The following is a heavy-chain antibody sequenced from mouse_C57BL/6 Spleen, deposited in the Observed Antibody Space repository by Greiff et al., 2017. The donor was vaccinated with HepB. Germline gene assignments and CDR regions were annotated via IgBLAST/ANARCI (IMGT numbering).Heavy chain of an antibody. CDR1: GYTFTSYW. J-gene: IGHJ2*01. CDR2: IDPSDSET. D-gene: IGHD1-1*01. V-gene: IGHV1-52*01. Sequence: QVQLQQPGAELVRPGSSVKLSCKASGYTFTSYWMHWVKQRPIQGLEWIGNIDPSDSETHYNQKFKDKATLTVDKSSSTAYMQLSSLTSEDSAVYYCARSGLYYGSSQYYFDYWGQGTTLTVSS. CDR3: ARSGLYYGSSQYYFDY.